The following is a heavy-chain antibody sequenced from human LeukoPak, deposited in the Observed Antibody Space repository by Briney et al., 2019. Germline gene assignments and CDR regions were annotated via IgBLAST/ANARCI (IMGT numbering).Heavy chain of an antibody. CDR1: GGSVSNSSYY. V-gene: IGHV4-39*07. CDR2: INHSGST. D-gene: IGHD3-10*01. Sequence: SETLSLTCTVSGGSVSNSSYYWSWIRQPPGKGLEWIGEINHSGSTNYNPSLKSRVTISVDTSKNQFSLKLSSVTAADTAVYYCARRSLWFGDFDYWGQGTLVTVSS. J-gene: IGHJ4*02. CDR3: ARRSLWFGDFDY.